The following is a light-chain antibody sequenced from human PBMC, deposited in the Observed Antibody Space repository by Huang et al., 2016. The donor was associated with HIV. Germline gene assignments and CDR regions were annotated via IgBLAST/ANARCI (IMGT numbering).Light chain of an antibody. CDR1: QSVRNNY. Sequence: IVLTQSPATLSLSPGERATLTCGASQSVRNNYLAWYQQKPGLAPRLRIYDAHVRATGIPDRVSGSGSGTDFTLTSSRLEPEDVAMYYCQQYSTASYTFGQGTKVDI. J-gene: IGKJ2*01. CDR2: DAH. CDR3: QQYSTASYT. V-gene: IGKV3D-20*01.